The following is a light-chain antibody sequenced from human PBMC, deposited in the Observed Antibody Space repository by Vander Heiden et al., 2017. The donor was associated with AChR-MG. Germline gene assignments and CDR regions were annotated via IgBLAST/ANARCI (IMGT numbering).Light chain of an antibody. CDR2: DAS. Sequence: EIVLTQSPATLSLSPGERATLSCRASQSVSSYLAWYQQKPGQAPRLLIYDASNRATGIPARFSGSGYGTDFTLTISSLEPEEFAVYYCQQRSNWPPGDLTFGGGTKVEIK. CDR3: QQRSNWPPGDLT. J-gene: IGKJ4*01. CDR1: QSVSSY. V-gene: IGKV3-11*01.